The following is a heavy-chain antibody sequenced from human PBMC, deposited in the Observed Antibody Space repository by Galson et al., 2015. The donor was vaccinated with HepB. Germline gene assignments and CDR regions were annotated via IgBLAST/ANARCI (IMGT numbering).Heavy chain of an antibody. V-gene: IGHV3-30*03. CDR3: ARDSPTPYSGNYYLFDY. J-gene: IGHJ4*02. D-gene: IGHD1-26*01. CDR1: GFTFSSYG. Sequence: SLRLSCAASGFTFSSYGMHWVRQAPGKGLEWVAVISYDGSNKYYADSVRGRFTISRDNSKNTLYLQMNSLRADDTAVYFCARDSPTPYSGNYYLFDYWGQGTLVTVSS. CDR2: ISYDGSNK.